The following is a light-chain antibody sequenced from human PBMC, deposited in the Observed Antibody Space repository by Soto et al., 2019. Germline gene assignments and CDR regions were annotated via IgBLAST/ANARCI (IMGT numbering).Light chain of an antibody. CDR2: DAS. Sequence: EFVLTQSPGTLSLSPGERATLSCRASQTVRNNYLAWYQQKPGQAPRLLIYDASSRATGIPDRFSGGGSGTDFTLTITSLQSEDFAVYYRQQYNNWPPTTFGQGTRLEIK. CDR3: QQYNNWPPTT. V-gene: IGKV3-20*01. J-gene: IGKJ5*01. CDR1: QTVRNNY.